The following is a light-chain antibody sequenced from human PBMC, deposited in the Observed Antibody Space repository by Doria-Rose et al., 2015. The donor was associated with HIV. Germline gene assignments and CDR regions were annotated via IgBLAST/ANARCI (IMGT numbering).Light chain of an antibody. Sequence: EIVMTQSPGTLSLSPGERATLSCRASQSFSSTYLAWYQQKPGQAPSLLIYDGSTRATGTPDRFSASGSGTDFTLTINRLEPEDFALYYCQQYGTSRGTFGQGTRLEIK. CDR3: QQYGTSRGT. CDR2: DGS. V-gene: IGKV3-20*01. J-gene: IGKJ5*01. CDR1: QSFSSTY.